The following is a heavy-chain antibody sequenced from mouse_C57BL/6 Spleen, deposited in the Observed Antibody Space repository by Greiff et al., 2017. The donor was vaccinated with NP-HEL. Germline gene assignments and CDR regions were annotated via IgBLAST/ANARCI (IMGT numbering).Heavy chain of an antibody. Sequence: QVQLQQSGAELVKPGASVKMSCKASGYTFTSYWITWVKQRPGQGPEWIGDIYPGSGSTNYNEKFKSKATLTVDTSSSTAYMQLSSLTSEDSAVYYCASRQLRLDYWGQGTTLTVSS. J-gene: IGHJ2*01. V-gene: IGHV1-55*01. CDR3: ASRQLRLDY. D-gene: IGHD3-2*02. CDR2: IYPGSGST. CDR1: GYTFTSYW.